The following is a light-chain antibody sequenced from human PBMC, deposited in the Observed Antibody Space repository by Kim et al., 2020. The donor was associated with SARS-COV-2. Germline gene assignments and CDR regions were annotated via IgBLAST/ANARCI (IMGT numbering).Light chain of an antibody. CDR2: GAS. CDR1: QSVSSSY. J-gene: IGKJ2*01. Sequence: PGERATLSCRASQSVSSSYLAWYQQKPGQAPRLLIYGASSRATGIPDRFSGSGSGTDFTLTISRLEPEDFAVYYCQQYGSSPPMYTFGQGTKLEIK. CDR3: QQYGSSPPMYT. V-gene: IGKV3-20*01.